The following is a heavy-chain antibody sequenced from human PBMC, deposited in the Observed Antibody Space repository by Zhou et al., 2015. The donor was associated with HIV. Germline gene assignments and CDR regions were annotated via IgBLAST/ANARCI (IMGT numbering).Heavy chain of an antibody. CDR1: GGTFSDSD. Sequence: QVQLVQSGTEVKKPGSSVKVSCKASGGTFSDSDISWVRQAPGQGLEWMGGIIPMFDIENHAQKFRGRLTLTADKSTGAAYMELSSLRSEDTAIYYCARGVYLKGEVGVLHPMDHWGPGTRVSVSS. D-gene: IGHD3-22*01. CDR3: ARGVYLKGEVGVLHPMDH. J-gene: IGHJ1*01. CDR2: IIPMFDIE. V-gene: IGHV1-69*17.